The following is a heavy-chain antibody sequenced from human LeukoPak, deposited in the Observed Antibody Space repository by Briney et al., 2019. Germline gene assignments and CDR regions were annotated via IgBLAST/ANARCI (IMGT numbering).Heavy chain of an antibody. V-gene: IGHV4-59*01. CDR1: DGSINSYY. J-gene: IGHJ6*02. Sequence: SETLSLTCSVSDGSINSYYWNWIRRPPGKGLEWIGYIYYNGNTNYSPSLKSRVTMSVDTSKNLFSLKVSSVTAADTAVYYCARGRSDYYGMDVWGQGTTVTVSS. D-gene: IGHD1-26*01. CDR3: ARGRSDYYGMDV. CDR2: IYYNGNT.